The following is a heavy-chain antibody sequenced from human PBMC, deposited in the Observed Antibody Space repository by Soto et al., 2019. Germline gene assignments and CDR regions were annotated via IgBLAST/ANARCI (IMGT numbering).Heavy chain of an antibody. J-gene: IGHJ4*02. CDR1: GFTFGSYA. D-gene: IGHD6-13*01. CDR3: ARDIHPTIAAAGTF. CDR2: ISYNGSNK. Sequence: GGSLILSSAASGFTFGSYAMHWVRQAPGKGLEWVAVISYNGSNKYYADSVKGRFTISRDNSKNTLYLQMNSLRAEDTAVYYCARDIHPTIAAAGTFWGQGTLVTVSS. V-gene: IGHV3-30-3*01.